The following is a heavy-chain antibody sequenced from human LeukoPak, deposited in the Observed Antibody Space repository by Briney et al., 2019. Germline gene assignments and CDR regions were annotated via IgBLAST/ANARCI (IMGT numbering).Heavy chain of an antibody. J-gene: IGHJ4*02. CDR1: GASISSYY. D-gene: IGHD3-9*01. Sequence: SETLSLTCTVSGASISSYYWSWIRQSAGKGLEWIGRIETSGNTNYKPSLKSRVTMSVDTSKNQFSLKLSSVTAADTAVYYCARGAYYDILTGYYNLLDYWGQGTLVTVSS. V-gene: IGHV4-4*07. CDR2: IETSGNT. CDR3: ARGAYYDILTGYYNLLDY.